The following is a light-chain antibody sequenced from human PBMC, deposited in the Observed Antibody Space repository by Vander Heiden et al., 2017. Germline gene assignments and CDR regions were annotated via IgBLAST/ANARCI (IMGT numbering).Light chain of an antibody. J-gene: IGLJ1*01. CDR3: AAWDDNLNGLYV. CDR2: IDN. V-gene: IGLV1-44*01. CDR1: SSNIGSNS. Sequence: QSVLTQPPSASGTPGQRVTISCSGSSSNIGSNSVSWYQRLPGTAPKLLIYIDNQRPSGVPERFSGSKSGTSASLAISGLQSEDEAEYFCAAWDDNLNGLYVFGTGTKVTVL.